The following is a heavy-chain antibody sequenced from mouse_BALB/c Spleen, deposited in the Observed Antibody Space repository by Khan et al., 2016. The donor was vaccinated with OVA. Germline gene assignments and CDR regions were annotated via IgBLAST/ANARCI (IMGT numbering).Heavy chain of an antibody. CDR1: GYTFTTYW. J-gene: IGHJ2*01. CDR3: TRDRIDY. V-gene: IGHV1-7*01. CDR2: INPTSGYT. Sequence: QVQLKESGAELAKPGASVKMSCKASGYTFTTYWMHWVKQRPGQGLEWIGYINPTSGYTDYNEKFKDRAILSADKSSSTAYMQLSSLTSADSAVYYCTRDRIDYWGQGTTLTVSS.